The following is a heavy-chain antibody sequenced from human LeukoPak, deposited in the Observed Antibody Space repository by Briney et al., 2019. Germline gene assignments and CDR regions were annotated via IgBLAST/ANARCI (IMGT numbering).Heavy chain of an antibody. Sequence: ASVTVSCKASGYTFTSYYMHWVRQAPGQGLEWMGIINPSGGSTSYAQKFQGRVTMTRDTSTSTVYMELSSLRSEDTAVYYCARDPPLFYDSSGYSNVFDYWGQGTLVTVSS. CDR3: ARDPPLFYDSSGYSNVFDY. V-gene: IGHV1-46*01. J-gene: IGHJ4*02. D-gene: IGHD3-22*01. CDR2: INPSGGST. CDR1: GYTFTSYY.